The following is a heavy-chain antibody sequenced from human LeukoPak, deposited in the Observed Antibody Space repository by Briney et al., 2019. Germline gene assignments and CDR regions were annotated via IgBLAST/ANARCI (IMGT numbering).Heavy chain of an antibody. CDR1: GYTFTSYG. D-gene: IGHD3-22*01. Sequence: GASVKVSCKVSGYTFTSYGISWVRQAPGQGLEWMGWISAYNGNTNYAQKLQGRVTMTTDTSTSTAYMELRSLRSDDTAVYYYARHESTDYYDSSGLLWWGQGTLVTVSS. J-gene: IGHJ4*02. CDR3: ARHESTDYYDSSGLLW. CDR2: ISAYNGNT. V-gene: IGHV1-18*01.